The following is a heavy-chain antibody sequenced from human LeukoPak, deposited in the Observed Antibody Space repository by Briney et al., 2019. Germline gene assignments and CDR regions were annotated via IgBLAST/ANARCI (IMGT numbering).Heavy chain of an antibody. V-gene: IGHV3-74*01. Sequence: GGSLRLSCAASGFTFSNYWMHWVRQAPGKGLVWVSRIKSGGSSTNYADSVKGRFTIFRDNAKYTLYLQMNSLRAEDTAVYYCASSRYTNNWAYWGQGTLVTVSS. CDR3: ASSRYTNNWAY. J-gene: IGHJ4*02. CDR2: IKSGGSST. CDR1: GFTFSNYW. D-gene: IGHD3-16*02.